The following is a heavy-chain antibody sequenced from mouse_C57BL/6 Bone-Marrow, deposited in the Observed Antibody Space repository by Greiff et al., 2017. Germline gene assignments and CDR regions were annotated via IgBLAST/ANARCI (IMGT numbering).Heavy chain of an antibody. CDR2: IYPGDGDT. Sequence: VQLQQSGPELVKPGASVKISCKASGYAFSSSWMNWVKQRPGKGLEWIGRIYPGDGDTNYNGKFKGKATLTADKSSSTAYMQLSSLTSEDSAVYFCARDRAYYYDYDDGDYYFDYWGQGTTLTVSS. CDR1: GYAFSSSW. J-gene: IGHJ2*01. V-gene: IGHV1-82*01. D-gene: IGHD2-4*01. CDR3: ARDRAYYYDYDDGDYYFDY.